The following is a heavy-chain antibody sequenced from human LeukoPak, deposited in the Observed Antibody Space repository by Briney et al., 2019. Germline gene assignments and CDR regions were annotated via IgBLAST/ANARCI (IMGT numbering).Heavy chain of an antibody. J-gene: IGHJ4*02. D-gene: IGHD6-19*01. CDR1: GGSISSGGYY. V-gene: IGHV4-31*03. CDR3: ARPLHDHSSGWYYFDY. Sequence: PSETLSLTCTVSGGSISSGGYYWSWIRQHPGKGLEWIGYIYYSGSTYYNPSLKSRVTISVDTSKNQFSLKLSSVTAADTAVYYCARPLHDHSSGWYYFDYWGQGTLVTVSS. CDR2: IYYSGST.